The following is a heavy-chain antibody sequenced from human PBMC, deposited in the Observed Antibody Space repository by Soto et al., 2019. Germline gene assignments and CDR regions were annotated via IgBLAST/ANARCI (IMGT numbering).Heavy chain of an antibody. Sequence: QVQLQESGPGLVKPSETLSLTCTASGGSISSYYWSRIRQPPGKGLEWIGYIYYSGSTNYNPSLKSRVTISVDTTKNQFSLKLSSVTAADTAVYYCARAYGGYADYWGQGALVTVSS. V-gene: IGHV4-59*01. CDR1: GGSISSYY. J-gene: IGHJ4*02. CDR2: IYYSGST. CDR3: ARAYGGYADY. D-gene: IGHD5-12*01.